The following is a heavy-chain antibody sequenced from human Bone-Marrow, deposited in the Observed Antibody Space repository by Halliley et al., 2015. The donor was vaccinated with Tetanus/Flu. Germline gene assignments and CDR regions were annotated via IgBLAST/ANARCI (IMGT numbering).Heavy chain of an antibody. CDR3: AHRPTRGYPLDS. V-gene: IGHV2-5*01. D-gene: IGHD2-15*01. CDR1: GFSLSTSGVS. CDR2: IYWNDDK. Sequence: LVKPTQTLTLTCTFSGFSLSTSGVSMGWIRQPPGQALEWLALIYWNDDKRYSPSLKSRLTITKDTSKNQVVLTVTNMDVVDTATYYCAHRPTRGYPLDSWGQGTLVTVSS. J-gene: IGHJ4*02.